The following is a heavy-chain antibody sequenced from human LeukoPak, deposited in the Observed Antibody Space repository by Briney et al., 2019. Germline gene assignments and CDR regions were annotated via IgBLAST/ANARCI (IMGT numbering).Heavy chain of an antibody. CDR2: ISTSSSYI. Sequence: GGSLRLSCAASGFTFSSYCMNWVRQAPGKGLEWVSSISTSSSYIYYADSVKGRFTISRDNAKNSLYLQMNSLRAEDTAVYYCARRGYPDYGDSEIDYWGQGTLVTVSS. CDR1: GFTFSSYC. D-gene: IGHD4-17*01. V-gene: IGHV3-21*01. J-gene: IGHJ4*02. CDR3: ARRGYPDYGDSEIDY.